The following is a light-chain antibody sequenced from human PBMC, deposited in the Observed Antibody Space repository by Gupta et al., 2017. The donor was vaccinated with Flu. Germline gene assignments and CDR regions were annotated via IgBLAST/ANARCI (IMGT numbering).Light chain of an antibody. V-gene: IGKV4-1*01. Sequence: DIVMTQSPDSLAVSLGERATINCKSSQSVLYSSNNENYLAWYQQKPGQPPKLLIYWASTRESGVPDRFSGSGSGTDFTLTISSLQAEDVAVYYCQQDDYTPWTFGQGTKVEIK. CDR3: QQDDYTPWT. CDR1: QSVLYSSNNENY. CDR2: WAS. J-gene: IGKJ1*01.